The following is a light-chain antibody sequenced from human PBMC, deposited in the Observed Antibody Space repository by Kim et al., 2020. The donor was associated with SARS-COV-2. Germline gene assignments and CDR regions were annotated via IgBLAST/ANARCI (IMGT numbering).Light chain of an antibody. V-gene: IGLV3-1*01. J-gene: IGLJ3*02. Sequence: SSELTQPPSVSLSPGQTASITCSGDKLGDKYACWYQQKPGQSPVLVIYQDSKRPSGIPERFSGSNSGNTATLTISGTQAMDEADYYCQAWDSSNWVFGGGTQLTVL. CDR2: QDS. CDR3: QAWDSSNWV. CDR1: KLGDKY.